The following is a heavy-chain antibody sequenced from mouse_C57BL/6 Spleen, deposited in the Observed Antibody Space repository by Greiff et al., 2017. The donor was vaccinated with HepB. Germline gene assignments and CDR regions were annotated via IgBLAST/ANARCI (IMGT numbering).Heavy chain of an antibody. V-gene: IGHV1-69*01. Sequence: QVQLKQPGAELVMPGASVKLSCKASGYTFTRYWMHWVKQRPGQGLEWIGEIDPSDSYTNYNQKFKGKSTLTVDKSSSTAYMQLSSLTSEDSAVYYCARSFYYYGSSYDRYFDYWGQGTTLTVSS. CDR3: ARSFYYYGSSYDRYFDY. J-gene: IGHJ2*01. D-gene: IGHD1-1*01. CDR2: IDPSDSYT. CDR1: GYTFTRYW.